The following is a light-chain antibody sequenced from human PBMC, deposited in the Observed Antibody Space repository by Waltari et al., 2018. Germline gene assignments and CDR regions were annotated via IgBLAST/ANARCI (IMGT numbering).Light chain of an antibody. J-gene: IGLJ2*01. V-gene: IGLV2-23*02. CDR3: CSYAGSGTLDVV. Sequence: QSALTQPASVSGSPGQSITISCTGASSDFGSYNLVSWYQQHPGKAPKVWIYEVTNRPAGVSDRFSGSRSGNTASLPISGLQPEDEADYYCCSYAGSGTLDVVFGGGTKLTVL. CDR2: EVT. CDR1: SSDFGSYNL.